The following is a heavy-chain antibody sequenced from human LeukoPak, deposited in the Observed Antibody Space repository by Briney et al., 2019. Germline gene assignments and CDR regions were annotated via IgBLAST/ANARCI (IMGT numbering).Heavy chain of an antibody. Sequence: SETLSLTCTVSGGSITTYYWSWIRQPPGKGLEWVGYIYYSGSTNYNPSLKSRVTISVDTSRNQFSLKLSSVTAADTAVYYCARFDTYYDSDGWFDPWGQGTLVTVSS. CDR2: IYYSGST. V-gene: IGHV4-59*01. CDR3: ARFDTYYDSDGWFDP. CDR1: GGSITTYY. D-gene: IGHD3-3*01. J-gene: IGHJ5*02.